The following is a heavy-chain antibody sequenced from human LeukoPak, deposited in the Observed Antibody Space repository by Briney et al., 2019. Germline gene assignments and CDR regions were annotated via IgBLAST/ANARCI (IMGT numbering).Heavy chain of an antibody. Sequence: GGSLRLSCAASGFTFSSYGMSWVRQAPGKGLECVSAISGSGGSTYYADSVKGRFTISRDNSKNTLYVQMNSLRAEDTAVYYCAKGNYYDSSAYNWFDPWGQGTLVTVSS. CDR1: GFTFSSYG. CDR3: AKGNYYDSSAYNWFDP. CDR2: ISGSGGST. J-gene: IGHJ5*02. V-gene: IGHV3-23*01. D-gene: IGHD3-22*01.